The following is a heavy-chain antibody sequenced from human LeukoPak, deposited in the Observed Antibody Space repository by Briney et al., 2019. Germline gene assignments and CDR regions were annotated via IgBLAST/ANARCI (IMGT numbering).Heavy chain of an antibody. CDR3: ARAVYDIGWFDP. CDR2: INHSGST. D-gene: IGHD3-22*01. CDR1: GGSFSGYY. V-gene: IGHV4-34*01. J-gene: IGHJ5*02. Sequence: SETLSLTCAVYGGSFSGYYWSWIRQPPGKGLEWIGEINHSGSTNYNPSLKSRVTISVDTSKNQFSLKLSSVTAADTAVYYCARAVYDIGWFDPWGQGTLVTVSS.